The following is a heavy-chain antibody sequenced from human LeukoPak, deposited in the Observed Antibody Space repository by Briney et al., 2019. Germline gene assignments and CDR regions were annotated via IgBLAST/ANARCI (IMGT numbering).Heavy chain of an antibody. Sequence: GASVKVSCKASGYTFTGYYMHWVRQAPGQGLEWMGWINPNSGGTNYAQKFQGRVTMTRDTSISTAYMELSRLRSDDTAVYYCARAKYSNYVRVGANFDYWGQGTLVTVSS. D-gene: IGHD4-4*01. V-gene: IGHV1-2*02. CDR1: GYTFTGYY. CDR3: ARAKYSNYVRVGANFDY. J-gene: IGHJ4*02. CDR2: INPNSGGT.